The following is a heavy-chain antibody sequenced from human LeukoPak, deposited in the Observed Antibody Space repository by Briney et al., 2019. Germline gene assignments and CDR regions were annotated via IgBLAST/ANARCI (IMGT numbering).Heavy chain of an antibody. D-gene: IGHD3-10*01. Sequence: GGSLRLSCAASGFTFSSYGMSWVRQAPGKGLEWVSAISGSGGSTYYADSVKGRFTISRDNSKNTLYLQMNSLRAEDTAVYYCAKDGSGSNLYNWFDPWGQGTLVTVSS. J-gene: IGHJ5*02. V-gene: IGHV3-23*01. CDR1: GFTFSSYG. CDR3: AKDGSGSNLYNWFDP. CDR2: ISGSGGST.